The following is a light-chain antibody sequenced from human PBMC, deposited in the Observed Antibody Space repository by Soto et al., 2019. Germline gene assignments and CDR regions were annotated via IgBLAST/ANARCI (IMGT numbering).Light chain of an antibody. CDR2: GAS. Sequence: EVVMTQSPATLSVSPGERATLSCRASQSVGTYLAWFQQKPGQAPRLLIYGASTRATGIPARFSGSGSGTEFTLTISSLQSEDFAVYYCQQYNNWPRTFGQGTKVEI. V-gene: IGKV3D-15*01. CDR3: QQYNNWPRT. CDR1: QSVGTY. J-gene: IGKJ1*01.